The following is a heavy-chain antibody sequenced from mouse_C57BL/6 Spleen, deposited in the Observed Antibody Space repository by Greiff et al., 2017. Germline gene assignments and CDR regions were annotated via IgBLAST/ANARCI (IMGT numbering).Heavy chain of an antibody. CDR1: GYTFTSYW. Sequence: VQLQQPGAELVKPGASVKLSCKASGYTFTSYWMQWVKQRPGQGLEWIGEIDPSDSYTNSNQKFKGKATLTVDTSSSTAYMQLSSLTSEDSAVYYCARSLYYYGSSPWFAYWGQGTLVTVSA. V-gene: IGHV1-50*01. D-gene: IGHD1-1*01. CDR2: IDPSDSYT. CDR3: ARSLYYYGSSPWFAY. J-gene: IGHJ3*01.